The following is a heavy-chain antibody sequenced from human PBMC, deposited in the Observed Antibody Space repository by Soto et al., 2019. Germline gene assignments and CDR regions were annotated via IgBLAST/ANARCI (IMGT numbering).Heavy chain of an antibody. CDR1: GYTFTSYA. CDR2: ISTSSHRA. D-gene: IGHD6-6*01. J-gene: IGHJ5*02. Sequence: ASVKVSCKASGYTFTSYAISWVRQAPGQGLEWMGWISTSSHRANYAQKFQDRVTMTTDTSASTAYLELRSLRSDDMAVYYCARDYPYSTSSVYDWFDPWGQGTLVTVSS. CDR3: ARDYPYSTSSVYDWFDP. V-gene: IGHV1-18*03.